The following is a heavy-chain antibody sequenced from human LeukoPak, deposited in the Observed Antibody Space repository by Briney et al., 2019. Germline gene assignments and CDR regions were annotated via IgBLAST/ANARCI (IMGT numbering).Heavy chain of an antibody. D-gene: IGHD3-3*01. V-gene: IGHV4-61*02. CDR2: IYTSGST. J-gene: IGHJ4*02. CDR1: GGSISSGSYY. Sequence: SETLSLTCTVSGGSISSGSYYWSWIRQPAGKGLEWIGRIYTSGSTNYNPSLKSRVTISVDTSKNQFSLKLSSVTAADTAVYYCAKDLVPFWSGYSAVGFDYWGQGTLVTVSS. CDR3: AKDLVPFWSGYSAVGFDY.